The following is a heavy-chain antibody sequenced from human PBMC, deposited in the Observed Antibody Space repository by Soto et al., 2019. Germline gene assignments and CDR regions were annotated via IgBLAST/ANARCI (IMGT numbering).Heavy chain of an antibody. CDR1: GGTFSSYA. V-gene: IGHV1-2*04. D-gene: IGHD5-18*01. J-gene: IGHJ6*02. CDR3: AREWIQLWSPGYGMDV. Sequence: QVQLVQSGAEVKKPGSSVKVSCKASGGTFSSYAISWVRQAPGQGLEWMGGIIPNSGGTNYAQKFQGWVTMTRDTSISTAYMELSRLRSDDTAVYYCAREWIQLWSPGYGMDVWGQGTTVTVSS. CDR2: IIPNSGGT.